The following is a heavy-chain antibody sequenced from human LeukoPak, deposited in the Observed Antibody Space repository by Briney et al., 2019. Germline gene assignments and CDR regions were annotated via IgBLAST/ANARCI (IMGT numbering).Heavy chain of an antibody. V-gene: IGHV3-53*01. Sequence: GGSLRLSCAASGFTVSSNYMSWVRQAPGKGLEWVSVIYSGGSTYYADSVKGRFTISRDNSKNTVYLQMNSLRAEDTAVYYCAKEDRTAYYFDYWGQGTLVTVSS. CDR2: IYSGGST. CDR1: GFTVSSNY. D-gene: IGHD5-18*01. CDR3: AKEDRTAYYFDY. J-gene: IGHJ4*02.